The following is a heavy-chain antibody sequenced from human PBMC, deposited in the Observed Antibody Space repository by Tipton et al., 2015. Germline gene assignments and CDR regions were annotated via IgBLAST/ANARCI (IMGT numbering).Heavy chain of an antibody. J-gene: IGHJ4*02. D-gene: IGHD6-19*01. CDR2: IYFNGIT. CDR3: ARQQSGPWLARQFFDY. Sequence: TLSLTCTVSGDSISRSTTYFWGWIRQAPGKGLEWVGTIYFNGITYYNPSLKTRVTISVDTSENQFSLNLNSVTAADTAVYYCARQQSGPWLARQFFDYWGQGILVTVSS. V-gene: IGHV4-39*01. CDR1: GDSISRSTTYF.